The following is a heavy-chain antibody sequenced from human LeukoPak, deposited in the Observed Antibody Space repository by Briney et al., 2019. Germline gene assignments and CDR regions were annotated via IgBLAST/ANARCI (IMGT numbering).Heavy chain of an antibody. CDR2: IYTSGST. CDR1: GGSISSGGYY. CDR3: ARDNYYDSSGYYSFDY. V-gene: IGHV4-61*02. J-gene: IGHJ4*02. D-gene: IGHD3-22*01. Sequence: PSETLSLTCTVSGGSISSGGYYWSWIRQPAGKGLEWIGRIYTSGSTNYNPSLKSRVTMSVDTSKNQFSLKLSSVTAADTAVYYCARDNYYDSSGYYSFDYWGQGTLVTVSS.